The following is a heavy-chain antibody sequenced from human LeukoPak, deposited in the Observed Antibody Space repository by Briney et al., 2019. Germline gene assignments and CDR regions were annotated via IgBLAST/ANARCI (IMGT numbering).Heavy chain of an antibody. V-gene: IGHV3-30-3*01. Sequence: PGGSLRLSCAASGFTFSSYAMHWVRQAPGKGLEWVAVISYDGSNKYYADSVKGRFTISRDNSKNTLYLQMNSLRAEDTAVYYCAKDPPMYSSGWYNYFDYWGQGTLVTVSS. D-gene: IGHD6-19*01. CDR3: AKDPPMYSSGWYNYFDY. J-gene: IGHJ4*02. CDR1: GFTFSSYA. CDR2: ISYDGSNK.